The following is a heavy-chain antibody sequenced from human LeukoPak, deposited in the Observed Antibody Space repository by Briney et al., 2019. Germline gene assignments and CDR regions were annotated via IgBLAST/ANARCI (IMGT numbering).Heavy chain of an antibody. D-gene: IGHD2-8*01. V-gene: IGHV5-51*01. CDR3: ARHNEGVTRYYYYYMDV. Sequence: GASLKISCKGSGYSFTSYWIGWVRQMPGKGLEWMGIIYPGDSDTRYSPSFQGQVTISADKSISTAYLQWSSLKASDTAMYYCARHNEGVTRYYYYYMDVWGKGTTVTVSS. J-gene: IGHJ6*03. CDR2: IYPGDSDT. CDR1: GYSFTSYW.